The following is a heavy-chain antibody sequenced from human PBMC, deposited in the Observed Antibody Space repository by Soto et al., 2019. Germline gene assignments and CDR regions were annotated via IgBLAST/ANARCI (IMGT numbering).Heavy chain of an antibody. CDR1: GYTFTSYD. CDR2: MNPNSGNT. CDR3: ARGRSGGSPNWFDP. D-gene: IGHD2-15*01. V-gene: IGHV1-8*01. J-gene: IGHJ5*02. Sequence: ASVTVSCQASGYTFTSYDINWVRQATGQGLEWMGWMNPNSGNTGYAQKFQGRVTMTRNTSISTAYMELSSLRSEDTAVYYCARGRSGGSPNWFDPWGQGTLVTVSS.